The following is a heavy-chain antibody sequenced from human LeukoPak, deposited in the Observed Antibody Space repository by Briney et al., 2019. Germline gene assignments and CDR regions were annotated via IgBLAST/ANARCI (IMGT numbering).Heavy chain of an antibody. CDR2: ISSSSSTI. J-gene: IGHJ3*02. CDR1: GFTFSSYS. Sequence: PGGSLRLSCAASGFTFSSYSMNWVRQAPGKGLEWVSYISSSSSTIYYADSVKGRFTISRDNAKNSLYLQMNSLRAEDTAVYYCARDILRGDDAFDIWGQGTMVTVSS. V-gene: IGHV3-48*01. CDR3: ARDILRGDDAFDI. D-gene: IGHD4-17*01.